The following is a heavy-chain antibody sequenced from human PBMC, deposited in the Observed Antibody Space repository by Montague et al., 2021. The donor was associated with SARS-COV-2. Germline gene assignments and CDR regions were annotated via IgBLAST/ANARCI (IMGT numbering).Heavy chain of an antibody. CDR2: VYYSGST. J-gene: IGHJ4*02. Sequence: SETLSLTCTVSGGSISSYHWGWIRQPPGKGLEWIGYVYYSGSTNYNLSLKSRVTTSLDTSKNQFSLRVSSVTAADTAVYYCARHARYYYDQWGQGILVTVSS. CDR3: ARHARYYYDQ. D-gene: IGHD3-10*01. CDR1: GGSISSYH. V-gene: IGHV4-59*01.